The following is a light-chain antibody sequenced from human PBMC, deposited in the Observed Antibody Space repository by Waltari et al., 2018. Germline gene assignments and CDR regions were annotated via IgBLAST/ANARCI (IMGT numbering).Light chain of an antibody. CDR3: QQYNNWSPGT. J-gene: IGKJ1*01. CDR1: PSIGSS. V-gene: IGKV3D-15*01. CDR2: RAS. Sequence: ETVVTQSPGTLSVPPGERATLSCRTRPSIGSSLAWYQQKPGQSPRLLIYRASTRATGIPARFSGSGSETEFTLTISSLQSEDSAVYYCQQYNNWSPGTFGQGTRVEV.